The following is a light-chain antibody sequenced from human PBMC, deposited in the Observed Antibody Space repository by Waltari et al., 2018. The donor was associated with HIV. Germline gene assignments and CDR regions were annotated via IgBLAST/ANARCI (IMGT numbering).Light chain of an antibody. J-gene: IGLJ2*01. CDR1: SSDVGGYNY. Sequence: QSALTQPASVSGSPGQSITISCTGTSSDVGGYNYVHWYQQHQGKATKLMIYDVMNRPAVVSNRFSVPNAGSTASLTISGLQAEGEADYDCSSYTISRFVVFGGGTKLTVL. V-gene: IGLV2-14*01. CDR2: DVM. CDR3: SSYTISRFVV.